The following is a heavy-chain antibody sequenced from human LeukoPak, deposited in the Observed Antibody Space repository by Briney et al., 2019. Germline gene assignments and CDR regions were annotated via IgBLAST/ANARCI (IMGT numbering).Heavy chain of an antibody. J-gene: IGHJ4*02. D-gene: IGHD3-10*01. Sequence: SETLSLTCTVSGGYISSSSYYWGWIRQPPGKGLEWIGSIYYTGSTYHNPSLKSRVTISVDTSRNQFSLKLSSLTAADTAVYYCARLAQGSGTYGFDYWGQGTLVTVAS. V-gene: IGHV4-39*01. CDR3: ARLAQGSGTYGFDY. CDR1: GGYISSSSYY. CDR2: IYYTGST.